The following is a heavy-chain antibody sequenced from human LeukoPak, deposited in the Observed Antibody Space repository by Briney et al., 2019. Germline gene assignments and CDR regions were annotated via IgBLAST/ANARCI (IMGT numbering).Heavy chain of an antibody. CDR1: GFTFRTFG. J-gene: IGHJ4*02. V-gene: IGHV3-33*01. CDR2: IWYDGINK. D-gene: IGHD3/OR15-3a*01. CDR3: ARAFGLTDY. Sequence: GGSLRLSCAASGFTFRTFGMHWVRQAPGKGLEWVAIIWYDGINKYCADSVKGRFTISRDNSKNTLYLQMNSLRDEDTAVYYCARAFGLTDYWGQGTLVTVSS.